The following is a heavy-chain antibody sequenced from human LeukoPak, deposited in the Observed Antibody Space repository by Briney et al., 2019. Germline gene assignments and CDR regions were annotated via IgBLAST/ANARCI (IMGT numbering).Heavy chain of an antibody. Sequence: GGSLRLSCAASGFTFSSFAMSWVRQAPGKGLEWVSAISGSGGSTYYADSVKGRFTISRDNSKNTLSLQMNSLRAEDTAIYYCAKASNTWNYFDYWGQGTLVTVSS. J-gene: IGHJ4*02. V-gene: IGHV3-23*01. CDR3: AKASNTWNYFDY. D-gene: IGHD1-1*01. CDR1: GFTFSSFA. CDR2: ISGSGGST.